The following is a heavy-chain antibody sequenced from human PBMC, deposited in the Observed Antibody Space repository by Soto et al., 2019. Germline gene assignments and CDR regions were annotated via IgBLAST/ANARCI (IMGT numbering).Heavy chain of an antibody. V-gene: IGHV1-69*13. J-gene: IGHJ3*02. D-gene: IGHD6-6*01. CDR1: GGTFGSYA. CDR2: IIPISGTA. Sequence: SVKVSCKASGGTFGSYAISWVRQAPGQGLEWMGGIIPISGTANYAQKFQGRVTITADESTSTAYMELSSLRSEDTAVYYCGGELEYSSSYGAFDNWGQGTMVTVSS. CDR3: GGELEYSSSYGAFDN.